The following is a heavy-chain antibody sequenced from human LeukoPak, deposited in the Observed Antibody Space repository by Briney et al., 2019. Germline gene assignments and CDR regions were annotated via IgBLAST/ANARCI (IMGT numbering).Heavy chain of an antibody. Sequence: GGSLRLSCAASGFTFSSYDMHWVRQAPGKGLEWVAVISYDGSNKYYADSVKGRFTISRDNSKNTLYLQMNSLRAEDTAVYYCARDPDFDWLFYFDYWGQGTLVTVSS. CDR2: ISYDGSNK. D-gene: IGHD3-9*01. V-gene: IGHV3-30-3*01. CDR3: ARDPDFDWLFYFDY. CDR1: GFTFSSYD. J-gene: IGHJ4*02.